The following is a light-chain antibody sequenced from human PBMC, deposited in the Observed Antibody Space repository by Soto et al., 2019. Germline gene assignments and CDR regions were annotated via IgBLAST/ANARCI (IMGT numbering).Light chain of an antibody. Sequence: EIVLTQSPGTLSLSPGERATLSCRASQSVTSNYVAWYQQKPGQAPRLLIYGASSRATGIPDRFSGSGSGTAFTLTISRLEPEDFAVYYCQQYGSSPQTFGQGTKVEIK. CDR2: GAS. J-gene: IGKJ1*01. V-gene: IGKV3-20*01. CDR3: QQYGSSPQT. CDR1: QSVTSNY.